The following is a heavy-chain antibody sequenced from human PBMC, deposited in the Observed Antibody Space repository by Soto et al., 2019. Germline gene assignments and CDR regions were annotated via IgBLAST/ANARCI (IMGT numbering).Heavy chain of an antibody. Sequence: QVQLQESGPGLVKPSQTLSLTCTVSGDSISSGGYYWSWIRQHPGKGLEWIGYIYDNGGAYYSPSLKGRVVISVDRSENQFSLRLSSVTVADTAVYYCARVKGGTTRRAFDSWGQGTLVTVSS. CDR2: IYDNGGA. CDR3: ARVKGGTTRRAFDS. J-gene: IGHJ4*02. D-gene: IGHD1-7*01. V-gene: IGHV4-31*03. CDR1: GDSISSGGYY.